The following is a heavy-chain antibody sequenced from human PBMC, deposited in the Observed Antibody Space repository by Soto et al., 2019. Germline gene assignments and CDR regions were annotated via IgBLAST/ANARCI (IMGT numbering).Heavy chain of an antibody. V-gene: IGHV4-30-4*01. CDR1: GGSISSGDYY. CDR3: ARDRTIAARPDGVDY. Sequence: QVQLQESGPGLVKPSQTLSLTCTVSGGSISSGDYYWSWIRQPPGKGLEWIGYIYYSGSTYYNPSLKSRVTISVDTSKIQCSLKLSSVTAADTAVYDCARDRTIAARPDGVDYWGQGTLVTVSS. CDR2: IYYSGST. D-gene: IGHD6-6*01. J-gene: IGHJ4*02.